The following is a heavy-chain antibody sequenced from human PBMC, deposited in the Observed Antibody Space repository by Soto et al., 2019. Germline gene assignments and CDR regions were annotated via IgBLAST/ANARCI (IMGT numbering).Heavy chain of an antibody. CDR3: ARYSSEYYFDY. V-gene: IGHV4-4*02. Sequence: QVQLQESGPGLVKPSGTLSLSCAVSGGAISSSNCWSWVRQPPGKGLEWIGEIARSGGTNYNPSLKSRVTISIHKPRNQFSLNLSSMTAADTAVYFCARYSSEYYFDYWGKGILVTVSS. J-gene: IGHJ4*02. D-gene: IGHD6-25*01. CDR2: IARSGGT. CDR1: GGAISSSNC.